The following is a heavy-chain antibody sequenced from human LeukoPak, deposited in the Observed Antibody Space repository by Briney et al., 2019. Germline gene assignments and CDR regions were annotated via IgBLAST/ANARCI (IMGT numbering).Heavy chain of an antibody. CDR1: GSSISSYY. V-gene: IGHV4-59*08. CDR3: ASTTGIHFDY. CDR2: IYYSGST. D-gene: IGHD1-14*01. Sequence: ASETLSLTCTVSGSSISSYYWSWIRQPPGKGLEWIGYIYYSGSTNYNPSLKSRVTISVDTSKNQFSLKLSSVTAADTAVYYCASTTGIHFDYWGQGTLVTVSS. J-gene: IGHJ4*02.